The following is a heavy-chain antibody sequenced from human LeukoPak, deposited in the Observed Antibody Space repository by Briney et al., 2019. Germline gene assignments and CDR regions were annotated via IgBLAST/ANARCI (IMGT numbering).Heavy chain of an antibody. V-gene: IGHV4-61*02. CDR3: ARDSYYYDSSGYSALDI. CDR2: IYTSGSA. D-gene: IGHD3-22*01. J-gene: IGHJ3*02. CDR1: GGSISSGRYY. Sequence: SQTLSLTCTVSGGSISSGRYYWRWIRQPAEKGLEWIGRIYTSGSAKYNPSLKSRVTISADSSKNQFSLKLSSVTDADTAMYYCARDSYYYDSSGYSALDIWGQGTMVTVS.